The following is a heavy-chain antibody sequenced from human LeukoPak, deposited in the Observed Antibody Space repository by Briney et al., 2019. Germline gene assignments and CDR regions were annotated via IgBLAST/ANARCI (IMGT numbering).Heavy chain of an antibody. D-gene: IGHD3-10*01. CDR1: GFTFSSYA. CDR2: ISGGGGST. V-gene: IGHV3-23*01. J-gene: IGHJ4*02. Sequence: PGGSLRLSCAASGFTFSSYAMSWVRQAPGKGLEWVSAISGGGGSTYYADSVKGRFTISRDNSKNTLYLQMNSLRAEDTAVYYCAKRELLWFGEPSSFDYWGQGTLVTVSS. CDR3: AKRELLWFGEPSSFDY.